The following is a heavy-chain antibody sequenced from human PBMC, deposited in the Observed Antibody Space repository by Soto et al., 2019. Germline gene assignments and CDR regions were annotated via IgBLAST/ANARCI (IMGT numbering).Heavy chain of an antibody. V-gene: IGHV4-59*12. D-gene: IGHD3-3*01. CDR3: ARGSTYYDFWSGYYDYYYGMDV. Sequence: SETLSLTCTVSGGSISSYYWSWIRQPPGKGLEWIGYIYHSGSTYYNPSLKSRVTISVDRSKNQFSLKLSSVTAADTAVYYCARGSTYYDFWSGYYDYYYGMDVWGQGTTVTVSS. J-gene: IGHJ6*02. CDR2: IYHSGST. CDR1: GGSISSYY.